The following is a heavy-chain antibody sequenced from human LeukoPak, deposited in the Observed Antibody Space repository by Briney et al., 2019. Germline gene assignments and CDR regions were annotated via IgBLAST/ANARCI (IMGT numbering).Heavy chain of an antibody. D-gene: IGHD3-22*01. CDR3: ARAFENSSGYYYFPDAFDI. CDR1: GGSISSYY. Sequence: KASETLSLTCTVSGGSISSYYWSWIRQPPGKGLEWIGYIYYSGSTNYNPSLKSRVTIAVATSKFQFSLKLSSVTAADTDVYYSARAFENSSGYYYFPDAFDIWGQGTMVTVSS. J-gene: IGHJ3*02. V-gene: IGHV4-59*01. CDR2: IYYSGST.